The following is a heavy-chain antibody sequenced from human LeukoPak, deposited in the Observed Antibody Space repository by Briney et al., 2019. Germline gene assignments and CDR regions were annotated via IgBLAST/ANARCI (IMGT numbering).Heavy chain of an antibody. CDR2: IKQDGSET. CDR3: ARQRGSGCLDY. Sequence: GGSLRLSCAASRFTLSNYWMSWVRQAPGKGLEWVANIKQDGSETYYVDSVKGRFTISRDNAKNSLSLQMNSLRAEDTAVYYCARQRGSGCLDYWGRGTLVTVSS. J-gene: IGHJ4*02. V-gene: IGHV3-7*01. CDR1: RFTLSNYW. D-gene: IGHD6-19*01.